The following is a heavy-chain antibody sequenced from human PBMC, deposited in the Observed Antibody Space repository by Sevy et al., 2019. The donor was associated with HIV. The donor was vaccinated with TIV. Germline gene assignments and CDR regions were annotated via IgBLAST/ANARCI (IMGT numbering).Heavy chain of an antibody. D-gene: IGHD3-22*01. CDR2: INQDGSDK. CDR1: GFTFNNYW. V-gene: IGHV3-7*03. Sequence: GGSLRLSCAVSGFTFNNYWMNWVRQAPGKGLEWVAAINQDGSDKYSSDSVKGRFTISRDNAENSLFLQMNSLRVGDTAMYYCATSTMMGASSLYDYWGQGTLVTVSS. J-gene: IGHJ4*02. CDR3: ATSTMMGASSLYDY.